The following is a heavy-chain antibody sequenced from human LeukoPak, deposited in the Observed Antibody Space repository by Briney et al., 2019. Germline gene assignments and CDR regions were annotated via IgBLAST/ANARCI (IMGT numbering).Heavy chain of an antibody. CDR2: IHPDGGST. CDR3: ARAFNSIQPLDY. CDR1: EYNFNDYY. V-gene: IGHV1-46*02. J-gene: IGHJ4*02. D-gene: IGHD4-11*01. Sequence: ASVKVPCKASEYNFNDYYIYWVRQAPGHGLESMGYIHPDGGSTNYAQKFQGRVTMTSDMSTNTVYMELRSLRSEDTAMYYCARAFNSIQPLDYWGQGTLVTVSS.